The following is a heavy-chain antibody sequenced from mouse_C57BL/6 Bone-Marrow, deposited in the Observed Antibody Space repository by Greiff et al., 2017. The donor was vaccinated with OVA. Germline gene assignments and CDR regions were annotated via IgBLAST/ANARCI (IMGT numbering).Heavy chain of an antibody. CDR1: GFTFSSYA. CDR3: ARLLDAMDY. CDR2: ISSGGGYI. Sequence: EVKLMESGEGLVKPGGSLKLSCAASGFTFSSYAMSWVRQTPEKRLEWVAYISSGGGYIYYADTVKGRFTISRDNARNTLYLQMSSLKSEDTAMYYCARLLDAMDYGGQGTAVTVSS. D-gene: IGHD1-1*01. V-gene: IGHV5S21*01. J-gene: IGHJ4*01.